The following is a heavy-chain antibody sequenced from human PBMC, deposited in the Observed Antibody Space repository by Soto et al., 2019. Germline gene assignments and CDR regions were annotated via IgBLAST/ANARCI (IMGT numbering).Heavy chain of an antibody. CDR3: VILQGKDIVVVPSTPVDY. D-gene: IGHD2-2*01. V-gene: IGHV1-69*01. CDR2: IIPIFGTA. CDR1: GGTFSSYA. J-gene: IGHJ4*02. Sequence: QVQLVQSGAEVKKPGSSVKVSCKASGGTFSSYAISWVRQAPGQGLEWMGGIIPIFGTANYAQKFQGRVTITADESTSTAYMELSSLRSEDTAVYYCVILQGKDIVVVPSTPVDYWGQGTLVTVSS.